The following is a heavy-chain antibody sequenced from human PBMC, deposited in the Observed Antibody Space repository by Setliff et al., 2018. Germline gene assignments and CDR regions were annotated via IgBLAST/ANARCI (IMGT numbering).Heavy chain of an antibody. Sequence: SETLSLTCGVSGSSISNDYYWGWIRQPPGKGLEWIGNINYSGNSNYIPSLKSRVTISVDTPKNQFSLKLSSVTAADTAVYYCARDTRVRDSSSVPSDTFDIWGQGTMVTVSS. CDR2: INYSGNS. D-gene: IGHD2-15*01. CDR1: GSSISNDYY. J-gene: IGHJ3*02. CDR3: ARDTRVRDSSSVPSDTFDI. V-gene: IGHV4-61*01.